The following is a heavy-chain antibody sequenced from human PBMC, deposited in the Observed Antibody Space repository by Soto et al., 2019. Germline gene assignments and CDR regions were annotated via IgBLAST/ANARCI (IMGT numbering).Heavy chain of an antibody. Sequence: SETLSLTCTVSGGSISSYYWSWIRQPPGKGLEWIGYIYYSGSTNYNPSLKSRVTISVDTSKNQFSLKLSSVTAADTAVYYCARTWGYYYDSSGYYAFDIWGQGTMVTVSS. CDR1: GGSISSYY. J-gene: IGHJ3*02. CDR2: IYYSGST. CDR3: ARTWGYYYDSSGYYAFDI. D-gene: IGHD3-22*01. V-gene: IGHV4-59*08.